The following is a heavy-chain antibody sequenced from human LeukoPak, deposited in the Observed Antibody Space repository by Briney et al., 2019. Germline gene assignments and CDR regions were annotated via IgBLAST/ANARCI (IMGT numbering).Heavy chain of an antibody. J-gene: IGHJ4*02. V-gene: IGHV4-59*12. CDR2: IYYSGST. CDR1: GGSISSYY. D-gene: IGHD7-27*01. CDR3: ARDSNSGVDY. Sequence: PSETLSLTCTVSGGSISSYYWSWIRQPPGKGLEWIGYIYYSGSTNYSPSLKSRVTISVDTSKNQFSLKLSSVTAADTAVYYCARDSNSGVDYWGQGTLVTVSS.